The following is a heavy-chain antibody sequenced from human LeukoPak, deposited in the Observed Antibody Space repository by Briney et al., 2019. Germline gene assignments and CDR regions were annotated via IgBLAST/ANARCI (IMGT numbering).Heavy chain of an antibody. Sequence: PGGSLRLSCTASGFTFGDYAMSWVRQAPGKGLEWVGFIRSKAYGGTTEYAASVKGRFTISRDDSKNIAYLQMNSLKTEDTAVYYCTRDEPITIFGVVNYFDYWGQGTLVTVSP. CDR3: TRDEPITIFGVVNYFDY. CDR1: GFTFGDYA. CDR2: IRSKAYGGTT. D-gene: IGHD3-3*01. J-gene: IGHJ4*02. V-gene: IGHV3-49*04.